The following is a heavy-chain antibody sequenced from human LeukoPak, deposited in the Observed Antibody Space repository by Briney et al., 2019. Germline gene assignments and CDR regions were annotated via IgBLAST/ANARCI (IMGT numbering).Heavy chain of an antibody. J-gene: IGHJ1*01. Sequence: GGSLRLSCATSGFTFNRFGMHWVRQAPGKGLEWVAVIWYDGSNKEYADSVKGRFTISRDNSKNTLYLQMNSLRVEDTAIYYCTKISPLRIEYFHHWGQGTLVTVSS. V-gene: IGHV3-33*06. D-gene: IGHD5-12*01. CDR3: TKISPLRIEYFHH. CDR2: IWYDGSNK. CDR1: GFTFNRFG.